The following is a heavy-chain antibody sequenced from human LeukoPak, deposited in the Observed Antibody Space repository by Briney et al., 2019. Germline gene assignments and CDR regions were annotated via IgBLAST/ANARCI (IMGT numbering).Heavy chain of an antibody. CDR2: INPNSGGT. CDR3: ARAIAARSFSSYYYMDV. D-gene: IGHD6-6*01. CDR1: GYTFTGYY. J-gene: IGHJ6*03. Sequence: ASVKVSCKASGYTFTGYYMHWVRQAPGQGLEWMGWINPNSGGTNYAQKFQGWVTMTRDTSISTAYMELSRLRSDDTAVYYCARAIAARSFSSYYYMDVWGKGTTVTVSS. V-gene: IGHV1-2*04.